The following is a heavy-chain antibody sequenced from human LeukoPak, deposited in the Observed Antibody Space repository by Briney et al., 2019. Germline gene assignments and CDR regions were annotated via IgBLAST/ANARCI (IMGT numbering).Heavy chain of an antibody. V-gene: IGHV3-23*01. CDR3: AKDLRTVYYDSSGYYYPFDY. CDR2: ISGSGGST. D-gene: IGHD3-22*01. CDR1: GFTFSSYA. J-gene: IGHJ4*02. Sequence: PGGSLRLSCAASGFTFSSYAMSWVRQAPGKGLEWVSAISGSGGSTHYADSVKGRFTISRDNSKNTLYLQMNSLRAEDTAVYYCAKDLRTVYYDSSGYYYPFDYWGQGTLVTVSS.